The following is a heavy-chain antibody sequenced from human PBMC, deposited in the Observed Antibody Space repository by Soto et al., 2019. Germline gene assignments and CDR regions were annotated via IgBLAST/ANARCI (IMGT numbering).Heavy chain of an antibody. CDR3: AKGLLAIVGTTLPRDAFNI. J-gene: IGHJ3*02. Sequence: GWSLRLACASSGFSFTTYVMQWVRQAPGKGLERVAVISHDGSYKYYGDAVKGRFTISRDTSKNAVYLEMNSLRPEDTAVYYCAKGLLAIVGTTLPRDAFNIWGQGTMVTVSS. CDR1: GFSFTTYV. CDR2: ISHDGSYK. D-gene: IGHD1-26*01. V-gene: IGHV3-30*18.